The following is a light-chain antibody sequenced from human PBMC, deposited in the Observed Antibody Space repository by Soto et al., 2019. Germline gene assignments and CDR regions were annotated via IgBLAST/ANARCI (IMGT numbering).Light chain of an antibody. Sequence: QSALTQPPSASGSPGQSVTISCTGTSSDVGAYNYVSWYQQYPGKAPKLMIYEVTKRPSGVPDRFSGSKSGNTASLTVSGLHAEDDAHYYCTSYVGNNIWVFGGGTKVTVL. V-gene: IGLV2-8*01. CDR1: SSDVGAYNY. CDR3: TSYVGNNIWV. J-gene: IGLJ3*02. CDR2: EVT.